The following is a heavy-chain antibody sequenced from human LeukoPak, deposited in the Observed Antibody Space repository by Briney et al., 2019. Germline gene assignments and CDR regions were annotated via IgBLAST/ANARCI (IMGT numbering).Heavy chain of an antibody. CDR2: IYYTRST. CDR3: ARGYYFDSGSFFED. J-gene: IGHJ4*02. CDR1: GDSITSGAYF. D-gene: IGHD3-10*01. V-gene: IGHV4-31*03. Sequence: PSQTLSLTCTVSGDSITSGAYFWNWIRQHPGKGLEWIGYIYYTRSTNYDPSLESRVTIFLDTSKNEFSLRLSSVTAADTAVYYCARGYYFDSGSFFEDWGQGTLVTVSS.